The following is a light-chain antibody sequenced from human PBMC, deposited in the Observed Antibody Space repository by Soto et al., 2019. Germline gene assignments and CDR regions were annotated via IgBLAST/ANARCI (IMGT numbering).Light chain of an antibody. Sequence: QSVLTQPASVSGSPGQSITISCTGTSSDVGDYNFVSWYQQHPGKVPKLIIFDVNKRPSGVSNHFSGSKSGNTASLTISGLQAEDEADYYCSSYTSSDTLVFGGGTKLTVL. CDR1: SSDVGDYNF. V-gene: IGLV2-14*01. CDR3: SSYTSSDTLV. CDR2: DVN. J-gene: IGLJ3*02.